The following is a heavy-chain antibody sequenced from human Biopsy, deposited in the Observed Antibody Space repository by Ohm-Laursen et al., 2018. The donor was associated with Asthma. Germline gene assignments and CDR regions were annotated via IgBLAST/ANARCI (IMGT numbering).Heavy chain of an antibody. Sequence: GTLSLTCTVSGVSIRSYYWTWIRQPPGKGLEWIGNIRYSGSTYSNPSLKSRVTISVDTSKKQISLRLSSVIAADTAVYYCAGFCSGGNCPDYWGQGTLVTVSS. J-gene: IGHJ4*02. CDR3: AGFCSGGNCPDY. D-gene: IGHD2-15*01. V-gene: IGHV4-59*01. CDR2: IRYSGST. CDR1: GVSIRSYY.